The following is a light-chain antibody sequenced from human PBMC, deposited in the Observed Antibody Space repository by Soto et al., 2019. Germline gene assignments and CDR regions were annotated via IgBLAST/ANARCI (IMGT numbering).Light chain of an antibody. J-gene: IGLJ1*01. CDR3: CSYVRSSTFYV. CDR1: SSDVGNYKL. Sequence: QSALTQPASVSRSPGQSITISCTGTSSDVGNYKLVSWYQQHPGKAPKLMIYEGSKRPLGVSNRFSGSKSGNTASLTIAGLQAEDEADYYCCSYVRSSTFYVFGIGTKLTVL. V-gene: IGLV2-23*01. CDR2: EGS.